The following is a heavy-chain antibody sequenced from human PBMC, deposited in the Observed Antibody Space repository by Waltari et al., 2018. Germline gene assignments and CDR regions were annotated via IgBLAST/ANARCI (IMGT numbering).Heavy chain of an antibody. J-gene: IGHJ4*02. V-gene: IGHV5-51*01. CDR1: GYSFTSYW. CDR3: ARHEAHLYSSGWYLDY. D-gene: IGHD6-19*01. CDR2: ISPCDSYT. Sequence: VQLVQSGAEVKKPGESLKISCKGSGYSFTSYWIGWVRQMPGKGLEWMGIISPCDSYTRYRPSFQGQGTISDDKSISTAYLQWSSLKASDTAMYYCARHEAHLYSSGWYLDYWGQGTLVTVSS.